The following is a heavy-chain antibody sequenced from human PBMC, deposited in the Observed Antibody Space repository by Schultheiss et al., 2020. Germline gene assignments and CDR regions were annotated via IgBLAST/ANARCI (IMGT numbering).Heavy chain of an antibody. CDR2: IYHSGST. V-gene: IGHV4-38-2*02. D-gene: IGHD3-3*01. Sequence: SATLSLTCAVSGYSISSGYYWGWIRQPPGKGLEWIGSIYHSGSTYYNPSLKSRVTISVDTSKNQFSLKLSSVTAADTAVYYCARDGPPITIFGVVINSLYYYYMDVWGKGTTVTVSS. CDR1: GYSISSGYY. J-gene: IGHJ6*03. CDR3: ARDGPPITIFGVVINSLYYYYMDV.